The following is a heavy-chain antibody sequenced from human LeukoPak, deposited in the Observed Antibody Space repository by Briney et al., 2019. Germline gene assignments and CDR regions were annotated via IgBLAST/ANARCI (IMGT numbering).Heavy chain of an antibody. CDR3: ARDSESSTWYPYYYYYMDV. Sequence: GGSLRLSCAASGFTFSSYSMNWVRQAPGKGLEWVSYISSSSSTIYYADSVKGRFTISRDNAKNSLYLQMNSLRAEDTAVYYCARDSESSTWYPYYYYYMDVWGKGTTVTVSS. CDR2: ISSSSSTI. CDR1: GFTFSSYS. V-gene: IGHV3-48*01. J-gene: IGHJ6*03. D-gene: IGHD6-13*01.